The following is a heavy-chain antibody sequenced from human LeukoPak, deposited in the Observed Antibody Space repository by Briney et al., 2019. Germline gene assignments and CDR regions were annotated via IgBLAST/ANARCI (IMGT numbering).Heavy chain of an antibody. J-gene: IGHJ3*01. CDR1: GYSFISYG. CDR3: ARGRSSGYYESDVFNF. CDR2: ISASNGNT. D-gene: IGHD3-22*01. V-gene: IGHV1-18*01. Sequence: GASVKVSCKTSGYSFISYGIFWVQQAPGQAIEWMGWISASNGNTNYAQKFQGRVTMTADTSTRTVYMELRTLRSDDTALYFCARGRSSGYYESDVFNFWGQGTMVTVSS.